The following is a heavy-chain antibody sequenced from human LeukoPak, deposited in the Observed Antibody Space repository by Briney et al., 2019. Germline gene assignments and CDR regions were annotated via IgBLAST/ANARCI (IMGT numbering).Heavy chain of an antibody. CDR3: ARVQTPYCYVSSGYLCPVFDY. CDR1: GFTFSSYS. Sequence: GGSLRLSCAASGFTFSSYSMNWVRQAPGKGLEWVSSISSSSSNIYYADSVKGRFTISRGNAKNSLYLQMNSLRAEDPAVYYCARVQTPYCYVSSGYLCPVFDYWGEGTGLSVSS. CDR2: ISSSSSNI. J-gene: IGHJ4*02. V-gene: IGHV3-21*01. D-gene: IGHD3-22*01.